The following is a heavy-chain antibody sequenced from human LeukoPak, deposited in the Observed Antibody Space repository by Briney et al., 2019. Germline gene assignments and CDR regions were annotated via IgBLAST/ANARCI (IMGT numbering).Heavy chain of an antibody. Sequence: GGSLRLSCAVSGFTFSSYAMNWVRQAPGKGLEWVSAISGSGGSTYYADSVKGRFTISRDNSKNTLYLQMNSLRAEDTAVYYCARVMAIVVVPAATSIDYWGQGTLVTVSS. J-gene: IGHJ4*02. V-gene: IGHV3-23*01. CDR3: ARVMAIVVVPAATSIDY. CDR1: GFTFSSYA. CDR2: ISGSGGST. D-gene: IGHD2-2*01.